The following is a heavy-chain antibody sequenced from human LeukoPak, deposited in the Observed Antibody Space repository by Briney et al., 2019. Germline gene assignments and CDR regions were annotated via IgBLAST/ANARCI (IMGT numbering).Heavy chain of an antibody. D-gene: IGHD3-22*01. CDR2: INHSGST. CDR1: GGSFSGYY. V-gene: IGHV4-34*01. CDR3: ARGVTMIGRLRFDP. J-gene: IGHJ5*02. Sequence: SETMSLTCAVYGGSFSGYYWSWIRQPPGKGLEWIGEINHSGSTNYNPSLKSRVTISVDTSKNQFSLKLSSVTAADTAVYYCARGVTMIGRLRFDPWGQGTLVTVSS.